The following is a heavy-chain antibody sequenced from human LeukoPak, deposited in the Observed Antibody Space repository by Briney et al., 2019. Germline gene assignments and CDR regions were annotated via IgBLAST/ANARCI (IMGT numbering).Heavy chain of an antibody. J-gene: IGHJ2*01. V-gene: IGHV4-59*01. Sequence: PSETLSLTCSVSGGSISKYYWSWIRQPPGKGLEWIGYIYYSGSTNYTPSLKSRVAISVDTSKNQFSLKLNSVTAADTAMYYCARDPGYGAATIRFDLWGRGTLVTVSS. D-gene: IGHD5-12*01. CDR2: IYYSGST. CDR3: ARDPGYGAATIRFDL. CDR1: GGSISKYY.